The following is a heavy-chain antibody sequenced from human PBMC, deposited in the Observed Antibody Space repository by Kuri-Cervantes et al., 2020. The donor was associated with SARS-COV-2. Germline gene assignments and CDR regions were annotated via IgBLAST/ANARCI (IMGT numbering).Heavy chain of an antibody. CDR3: ARRGWGDWFDP. D-gene: IGHD1-26*01. CDR2: IYYSGST. J-gene: IGHJ5*02. V-gene: IGHV4-59*08. CDR1: GGSFSGYY. Sequence: GSLRLSCAVYGGSFSGYYWSWIRQPPGKGLEWIGYIYYSGSTNYNPSLKSRVTISVDTSKNQFSLKLSSVTAADTAVYYCARRGWGDWFDPWGQGTLVTVSS.